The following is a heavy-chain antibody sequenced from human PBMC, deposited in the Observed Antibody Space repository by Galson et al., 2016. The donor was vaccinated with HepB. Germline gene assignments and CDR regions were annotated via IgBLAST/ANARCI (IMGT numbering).Heavy chain of an antibody. V-gene: IGHV1-18*01. CDR3: ARDRDAALDY. Sequence: QSGAEVKKPGASVMLSCKTSGYTFTNNGISWVRQAPGQGLEWMGWISAYRGNTNYAQKFQDRLTLTKDTSATTVYMALRSLRFDNTAMYYCARDRDAALDYWGQGALVTVSS. CDR1: GYTFTNNG. CDR2: ISAYRGNT. J-gene: IGHJ4*02. D-gene: IGHD6-13*01.